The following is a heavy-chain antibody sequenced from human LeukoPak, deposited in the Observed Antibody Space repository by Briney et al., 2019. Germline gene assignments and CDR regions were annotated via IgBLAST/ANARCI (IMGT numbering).Heavy chain of an antibody. J-gene: IGHJ5*02. V-gene: IGHV3-30*18. CDR3: AKGYSSGQGWFDP. Sequence: GSLRLSCAASGFTFSSYGMHWVRQAPGKGLEWVAVISYDGSNKYYADSVKGRFTISRDNSKNTLYLQMNRLRAEETAVYYCAKGYSSGQGWFDPWGQGTLVTVSS. CDR2: ISYDGSNK. D-gene: IGHD6-19*01. CDR1: GFTFSSYG.